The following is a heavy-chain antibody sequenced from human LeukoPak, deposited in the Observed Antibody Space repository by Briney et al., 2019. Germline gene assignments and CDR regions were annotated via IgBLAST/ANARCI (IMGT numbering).Heavy chain of an antibody. CDR2: INPNSGGT. CDR3: ARDPGMIVVAFDY. V-gene: IGHV1-2*02. Sequence: ASVKVSCKASGYTFTGYYMHWVRQAPGQGLAWMGWINPNSGGTNYAQKFQGRVTMTRDTSISTAYMELSRLRSDDTAVYYCARDPGMIVVAFDYWGQGTLVTVSS. D-gene: IGHD3-22*01. CDR1: GYTFTGYY. J-gene: IGHJ4*02.